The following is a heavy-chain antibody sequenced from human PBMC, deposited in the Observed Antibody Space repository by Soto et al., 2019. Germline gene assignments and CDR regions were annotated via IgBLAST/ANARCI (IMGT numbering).Heavy chain of an antibody. CDR2: ISGSGCST. CDR1: GFTFSSYA. D-gene: IGHD6-19*01. V-gene: IGHV3-23*01. CDR3: AKERIPVTYLVFREEYDLDY. Sequence: GGSLRLSCAASGFTFSSYAMSWVRQAPGKGLEWVSAISGSGCSTYYADSVKGRFTISRDTSKNTLYLRMNSLRAEGTAVYFCAKERIPVTYLVFREEYDLDYGGQGPRVTVS. J-gene: IGHJ4*02.